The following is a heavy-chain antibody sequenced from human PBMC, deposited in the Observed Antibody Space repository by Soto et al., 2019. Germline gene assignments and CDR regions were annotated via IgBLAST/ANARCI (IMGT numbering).Heavy chain of an antibody. CDR1: GESFNNYY. D-gene: IGHD3-9*01. CDR3: ARGQEVRYFDWALSPGMDV. J-gene: IGHJ6*02. Sequence: QVQLQQWGAGLLKPSEALSLTCGVSGESFNNYYWGWIRQPPGKALEWIGEVNWSGSTNYSPFFKSRVNISIDTSKKQFSLILTSVTAADTAVYYCARGQEVRYFDWALSPGMDVWGQGTKVTVSS. V-gene: IGHV4-34*01. CDR2: VNWSGST.